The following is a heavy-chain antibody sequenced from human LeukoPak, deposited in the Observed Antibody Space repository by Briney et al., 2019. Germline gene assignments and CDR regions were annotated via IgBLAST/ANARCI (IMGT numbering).Heavy chain of an antibody. CDR1: GFIFRFYG. Sequence: PGGSLRLSCASSGFIFRFYGMHWARQAPGKGLEWVAFIRSDGSNKYYADSVKGRFTISRDNSKNTLYLQMNSLRAEDTAVYYCVRGAYSSSWLNFDYWGQGTLVTVSS. CDR3: VRGAYSSSWLNFDY. V-gene: IGHV3-30*02. CDR2: IRSDGSNK. J-gene: IGHJ4*02. D-gene: IGHD6-13*01.